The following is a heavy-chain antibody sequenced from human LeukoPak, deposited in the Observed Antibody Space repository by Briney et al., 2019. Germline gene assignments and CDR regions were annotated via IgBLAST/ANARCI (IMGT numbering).Heavy chain of an antibody. D-gene: IGHD3-22*01. CDR2: ISSSSSHI. J-gene: IGHJ3*02. CDR1: GFTFSSYS. CDR3: ARGSSYLDDAFDI. V-gene: IGHV3-21*01. Sequence: PGGSLRLSCAASGFTFSSYSMNWVRQAPGKGLGWVSSISSSSSHIYYADSVKGRFTISRDNAKNSLYLQMNSLRAEDTAVYYCARGSSYLDDAFDIWGQGTMVTVSS.